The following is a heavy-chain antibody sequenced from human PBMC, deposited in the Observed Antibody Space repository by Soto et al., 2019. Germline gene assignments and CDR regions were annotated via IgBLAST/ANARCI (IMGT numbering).Heavy chain of an antibody. CDR1: GFDFSDYY. D-gene: IGHD1-7*01. V-gene: IGHV3-11*01. Sequence: PGGSLRLSCAVSGFDFSDYYMSWIRQAPGKGLEWLSYISGSGATIYYADSVKGRFTISRDNVDDSLSLHMNNLRGDDTAIYYCVKIRKNYRAEYFQDWGQGTLVTAPQ. CDR2: ISGSGATI. J-gene: IGHJ1*01. CDR3: VKIRKNYRAEYFQD.